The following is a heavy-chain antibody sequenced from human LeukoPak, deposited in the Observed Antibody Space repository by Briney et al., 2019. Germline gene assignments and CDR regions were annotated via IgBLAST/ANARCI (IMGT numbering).Heavy chain of an antibody. CDR1: GGSISSSNW. D-gene: IGHD1/OR15-1a*01. CDR3: ARQKWEQQGRDYYFNGLDV. Sequence: SGTLSLTCAVSGGSISSSNWWSWVRQPPGKGPEWIGEIYLYGTTNYNPSFTSRVTMSVDRSRNQFSLKLTSVTAADTAVYYCARQKWEQQGRDYYFNGLDVWGPGTTVIVSS. J-gene: IGHJ6*02. V-gene: IGHV4-4*02. CDR2: IYLYGTT.